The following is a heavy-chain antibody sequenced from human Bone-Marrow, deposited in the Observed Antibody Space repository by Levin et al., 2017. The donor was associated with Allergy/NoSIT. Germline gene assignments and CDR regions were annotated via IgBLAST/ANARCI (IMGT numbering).Heavy chain of an antibody. CDR2: ISGDADMT. J-gene: IGHJ4*02. CDR3: AKGSSGWFQETDS. Sequence: GGSLRLSCTASGFPFHTSAMTWVRQAPGQGLGWVSSISGDADMTSYADSVKGRFTVSRDNSKNMLFLQMDNLRVENTAVFYCAKGSSGWFQETDSWGQGTLVTVAS. CDR1: GFPFHTSA. D-gene: IGHD6-19*01. V-gene: IGHV3-23*01.